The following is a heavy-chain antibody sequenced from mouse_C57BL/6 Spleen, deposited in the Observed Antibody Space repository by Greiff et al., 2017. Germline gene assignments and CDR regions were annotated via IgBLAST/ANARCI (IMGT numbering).Heavy chain of an antibody. V-gene: IGHV1-47*01. D-gene: IGHD1-1*01. CDR3: ARGGYCSSYPWYFDV. Sequence: VQLQESGAELVKPGAAVKMSCKASGYTFTTYPIEWLKQNHGKSLEWIGNFHPYNDDTKYNEKFKGKATLTVEKSSSTVYLEFSRLTCDDSAVYYCARGGYCSSYPWYFDVWGTGTTVTVSS. CDR2: FHPYNDDT. CDR1: GYTFTTYP. J-gene: IGHJ1*03.